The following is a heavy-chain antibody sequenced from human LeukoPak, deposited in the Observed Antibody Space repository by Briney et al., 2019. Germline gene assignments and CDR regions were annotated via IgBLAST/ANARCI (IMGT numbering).Heavy chain of an antibody. CDR1: GFNFSIYA. J-gene: IGHJ3*01. CDR3: AKGRFYYDSGSQLSL. V-gene: IGHV3-23*01. Sequence: PGGSLRLSCVASGFNFSIYAMSWVRQAPGKGLQWVSLLSDSGEITYYTDSVKGRFTISRDNSNNTLHLHMTSLRAEDTAVYYCAKGRFYYDSGSQLSLWGQGTMVTVSS. D-gene: IGHD3-10*01. CDR2: LSDSGEIT.